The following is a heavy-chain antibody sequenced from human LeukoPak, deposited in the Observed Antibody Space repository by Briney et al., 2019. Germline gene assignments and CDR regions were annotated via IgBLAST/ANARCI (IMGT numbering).Heavy chain of an antibody. CDR1: GGSFSGYY. CDR3: ASSPPASTIFGVVLES. V-gene: IGHV4-34*01. CDR2: INHSGST. D-gene: IGHD3-3*01. J-gene: IGHJ5*01. Sequence: SETLSLTCAVYGGSFSGYYWSWIRQPPGKGLEWIGEINHSGSTNYNPSLKSRVTISVDTSKNQFSLKLSSVTAADTAVYYCASSPPASTIFGVVLESWGQETLVTVSS.